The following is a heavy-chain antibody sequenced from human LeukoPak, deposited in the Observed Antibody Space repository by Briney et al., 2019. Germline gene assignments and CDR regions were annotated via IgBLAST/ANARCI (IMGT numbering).Heavy chain of an antibody. J-gene: IGHJ4*02. D-gene: IGHD3-16*01. CDR2: IRYDGSKK. CDR1: GFTLSSYA. V-gene: IGHV3-30*02. CDR3: AKDPHPYVEGTIYYFDY. Sequence: GGSLRLSCAASGFTLSSYAMSWVRQAPGKGLEWVAVIRYDGSKKYYADSVKGRFTISRDNSKNTLYLQMNSLRAEDTAVYYCAKDPHPYVEGTIYYFDYWGQGTLVTVSS.